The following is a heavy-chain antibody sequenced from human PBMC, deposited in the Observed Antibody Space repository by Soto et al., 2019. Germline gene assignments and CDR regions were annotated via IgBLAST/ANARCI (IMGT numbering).Heavy chain of an antibody. D-gene: IGHD2-21*01. J-gene: IGHJ4*02. CDR2: IIPILGIA. CDR1: GGTFSSYT. V-gene: IGHV1-69*02. Sequence: SVKVSCKASGGTFSSYTISWVRQAPGQGLEWMGRIIPILGIANYAQKFQGRVTITADKSTSTADMELSSLRSEDTAVYYCAGIVVAGEFDYWGQGTLVTVSS. CDR3: AGIVVAGEFDY.